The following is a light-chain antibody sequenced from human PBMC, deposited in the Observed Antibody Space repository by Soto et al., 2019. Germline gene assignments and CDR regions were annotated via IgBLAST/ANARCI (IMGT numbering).Light chain of an antibody. V-gene: IGKV3-20*01. Sequence: EIVMTQSPATLSVSPGERATFSCRASQSVSSNLAWYQQKPGQAPRLLIYGASSRATGIPDRFSGSGSGTDFTLTISRLEPEDFAVYYCQQYGRTFGQGTKVDIK. CDR3: QQYGRT. CDR1: QSVSSN. CDR2: GAS. J-gene: IGKJ1*01.